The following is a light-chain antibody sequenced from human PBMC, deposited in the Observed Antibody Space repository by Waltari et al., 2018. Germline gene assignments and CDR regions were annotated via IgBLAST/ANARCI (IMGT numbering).Light chain of an antibody. CDR2: GAS. V-gene: IGKV3-15*01. J-gene: IGKJ1*01. Sequence: ERVLTQSPDTLSVSPGERATLSCRASQSVGGNVAWSQQRPGQAPRLLIFGASIRASGIPARFSGSGSGTEFTFTISSLESEDFAVYYCLQYNNWPRTFGQGTKVEV. CDR1: QSVGGN. CDR3: LQYNNWPRT.